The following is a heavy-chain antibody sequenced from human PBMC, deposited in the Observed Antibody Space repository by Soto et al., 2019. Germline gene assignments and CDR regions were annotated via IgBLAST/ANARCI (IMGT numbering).Heavy chain of an antibody. CDR2: IIPILGIA. V-gene: IGHV1-69*02. J-gene: IGHJ4*02. Sequence: QVQLVQSGAEVKKPGSSVKVSCKASGGTFSSYTISWVRQAPGQGLEWMGRIIPILGIANYAQKFQGRVTIIADKSTSTAYMELSSLRSEDTAVYYCAIHPLIAAGSSFDYWGQGTLVTVSS. CDR3: AIHPLIAAGSSFDY. CDR1: GGTFSSYT. D-gene: IGHD6-13*01.